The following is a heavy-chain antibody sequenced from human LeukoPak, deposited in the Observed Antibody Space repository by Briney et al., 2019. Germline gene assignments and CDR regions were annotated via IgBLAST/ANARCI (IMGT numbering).Heavy chain of an antibody. Sequence: GGSLRLSCVGSGFTFNSYAVHWVRQAPGKGLEWVAVISYDGSNKYYADSVKGRFTISRDNSKNTLYLQMNSLRAEDTAVYYCASERWNWFDPWGQGTLVTVSS. V-gene: IGHV3-30-3*01. CDR2: ISYDGSNK. CDR3: ASERWNWFDP. CDR1: GFTFNSYA. J-gene: IGHJ5*02.